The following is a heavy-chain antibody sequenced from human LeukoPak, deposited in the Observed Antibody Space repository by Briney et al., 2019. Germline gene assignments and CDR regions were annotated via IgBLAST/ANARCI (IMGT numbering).Heavy chain of an antibody. J-gene: IGHJ6*02. D-gene: IGHD3-3*01. CDR1: GYTFTSYD. CDR2: MNPNSGNT. Sequence: GASVKVSCKASGYTFTSYDINWVRQATGQGLEWMGWMNPNSGNTGYAQKFQGRVTMTRNTSISTAYMELSSLRSEDTAVYYCARRQSITIFGVVIIQGVYGMDVWGQGTTVTVSS. V-gene: IGHV1-8*01. CDR3: ARRQSITIFGVVIIQGVYGMDV.